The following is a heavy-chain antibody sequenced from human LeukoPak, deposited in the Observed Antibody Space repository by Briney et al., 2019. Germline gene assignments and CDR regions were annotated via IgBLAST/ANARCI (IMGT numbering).Heavy chain of an antibody. CDR3: ASTYSGNSVNWFDP. CDR1: GGTFSSYA. D-gene: IGHD2-21*01. J-gene: IGHJ5*02. V-gene: IGHV1-69*05. Sequence: GSSVKVSCEASGGTFSSYAISWVRQAPGQGLEWMGGIIPIFGTANYAQKFQGRVTMTRDTSTSTVYMDLSSLRSEDTAVYYCASTYSGNSVNWFDPWGQGTLVSVTS. CDR2: IIPIFGTA.